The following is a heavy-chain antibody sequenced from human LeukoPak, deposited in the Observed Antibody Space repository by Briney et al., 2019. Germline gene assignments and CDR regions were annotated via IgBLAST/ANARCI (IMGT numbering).Heavy chain of an antibody. CDR3: ARGTTHDAFDI. Sequence: GGSLRLSCAASGFTFSSYGMHWVRQAPGKGLEWVVVIWYDGSNKYYADSVKGRFTISRDNSKNTLYLQMNSLRAEDTAVYYCARGTTHDAFDIWGQGTMVTVSS. D-gene: IGHD1-7*01. V-gene: IGHV3-33*01. CDR2: IWYDGSNK. J-gene: IGHJ3*02. CDR1: GFTFSSYG.